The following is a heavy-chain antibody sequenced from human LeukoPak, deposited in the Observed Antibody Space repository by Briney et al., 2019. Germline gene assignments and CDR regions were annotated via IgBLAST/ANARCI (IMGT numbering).Heavy chain of an antibody. CDR3: ASIDGDYRYYFDY. CDR2: ISYDGSNK. D-gene: IGHD4-17*01. J-gene: IGHJ4*02. V-gene: IGHV3-30*03. CDR1: GFTFSSCG. Sequence: GGSLRLSCAASGFTFSSCGMHWVRQAPGKGLEWVAVISYDGSNKYYADSVKGRFTISRDNSKNTLYLQMNSLRAEDTAVYYCASIDGDYRYYFDYWGQGTLVTASS.